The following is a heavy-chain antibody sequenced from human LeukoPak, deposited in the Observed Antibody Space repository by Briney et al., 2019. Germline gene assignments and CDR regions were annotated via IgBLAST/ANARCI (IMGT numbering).Heavy chain of an antibody. V-gene: IGHV3-9*01. J-gene: IGHJ4*02. CDR2: ISWNSGSI. CDR3: GKGGGYSSSWYLYFDY. D-gene: IGHD6-13*01. Sequence: GGSLRLSCAASGFTFDDYAMHWVRQAPGKGLEWVSGISWNSGSIGYADSVKGRFTISRDNAKNSLYLQMNSLRAEDTALYYCGKGGGYSSSWYLYFDYWGQGTLVTVSS. CDR1: GFTFDDYA.